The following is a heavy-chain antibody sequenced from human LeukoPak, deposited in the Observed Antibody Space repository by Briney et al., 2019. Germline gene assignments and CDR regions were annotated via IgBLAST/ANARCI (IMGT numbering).Heavy chain of an antibody. CDR1: GYTFTGYA. J-gene: IGHJ4*02. CDR2: SNAGNGNT. V-gene: IGHV1-3*02. D-gene: IGHD5-24*01. Sequence: ASVKVSCKASGYTFTGYAMHWVRQAPGQRLEWMGWSNAGNGNTKYSQEFQGRVTITRDTSASTAYMELSSLRSEDMAVYYCAREGADGPGGYFDYWGQGTLVTVSS. CDR3: AREGADGPGGYFDY.